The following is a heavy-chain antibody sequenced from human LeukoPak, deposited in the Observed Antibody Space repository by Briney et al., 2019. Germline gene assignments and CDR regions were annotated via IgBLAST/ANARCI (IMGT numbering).Heavy chain of an antibody. V-gene: IGHV1-18*01. CDR2: ISAYNGNT. Sequence: ASVKVSCKASGYTFTSYGISWVRQAPGQGLEWMGWISAYNGNTNYAQKLQGRVTMTTDTSTSTAYMELRSLRSDDTAVYYCARAITMVRGVIIDDYWGQGTLVTVSS. CDR3: ARAITMVRGVIIDDY. J-gene: IGHJ4*02. CDR1: GYTFTSYG. D-gene: IGHD3-10*01.